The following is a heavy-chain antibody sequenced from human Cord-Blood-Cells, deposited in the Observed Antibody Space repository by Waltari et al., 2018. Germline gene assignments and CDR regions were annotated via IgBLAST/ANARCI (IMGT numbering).Heavy chain of an antibody. CDR1: GYSISSGYY. CDR2: IFHSGRT. Sequence: QVQLQESGPGLVKPSETLSLTCAVSGYSISSGYYWGWIRQPPGKGLEGIGSIFHSGRTYDTPSLKSRVTISVDTSKNQFSLKLSSVTAADTAVYYCARALVVPAATFDYWGQGTLVTVSS. D-gene: IGHD2-2*01. J-gene: IGHJ4*02. V-gene: IGHV4-38-2*01. CDR3: ARALVVPAATFDY.